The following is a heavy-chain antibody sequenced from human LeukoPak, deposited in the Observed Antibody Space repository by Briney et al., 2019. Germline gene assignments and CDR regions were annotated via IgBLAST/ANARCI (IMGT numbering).Heavy chain of an antibody. V-gene: IGHV3-21*01. J-gene: IGHJ5*02. CDR3: ARDFHDYFP. CDR1: GFTFSSYS. D-gene: IGHD3-16*01. Sequence: AGGFLRLSCAASGFTFSSYSMNWGRQAPGKGLEWVSSISSSSSYIYYADSVKGRFTISRDNAKNSLYLQMNSLRAEDTAVYYCARDFHDYFPWGQGTLVTVSS. CDR2: ISSSSSYI.